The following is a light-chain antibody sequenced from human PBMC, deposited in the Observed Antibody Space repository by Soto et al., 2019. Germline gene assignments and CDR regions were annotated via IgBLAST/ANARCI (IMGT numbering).Light chain of an antibody. V-gene: IGKV3-20*01. CDR1: QSVYKNF. CDR3: QQYGSSPPT. CDR2: GAS. Sequence: EIVLTQSPGTLSLSPGERATLSCRASQSVYKNFLAWYQQKPGQAPRLLINGASNRATGIPDRFSGSGSGTDFSLTIDRLGPEDFAVYFCQQYGSSPPTCGGGTKVAIK. J-gene: IGKJ4*01.